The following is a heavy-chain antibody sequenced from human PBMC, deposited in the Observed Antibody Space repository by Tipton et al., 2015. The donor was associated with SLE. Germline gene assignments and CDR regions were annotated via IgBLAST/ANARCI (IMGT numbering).Heavy chain of an antibody. J-gene: IGHJ4*02. Sequence: TLSLTCTVSGGSISSSSYYWGWIRQPPGKGLEWIGSIYYSGSTYYNPSLKSRVTISVDTSKNQFSLKLSSVTAADTAVYYCARVPRYSSSSGFDYWGQGTLVTVSS. CDR1: GGSISSSSYY. CDR3: ARVPRYSSSSGFDY. V-gene: IGHV4-39*07. CDR2: IYYSGST. D-gene: IGHD6-6*01.